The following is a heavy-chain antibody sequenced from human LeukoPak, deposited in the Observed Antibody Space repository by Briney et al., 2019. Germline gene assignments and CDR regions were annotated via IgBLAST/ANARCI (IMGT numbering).Heavy chain of an antibody. D-gene: IGHD3-22*01. CDR2: INPLASSI. CDR1: GLIFSDYS. CDR3: ARLRRNSDRSGYYYYYDC. Sequence: GGSLRLSCEASGLIFSDYSLNWIRQAPGKGLEWVSSINPLASSIYYADSVKGRFIISRDNAKNSLYLRMDSLRAEDTAFYYCARLRRNSDRSGYYYYYDCWGQGTLVTVSS. J-gene: IGHJ4*02. V-gene: IGHV3-21*01.